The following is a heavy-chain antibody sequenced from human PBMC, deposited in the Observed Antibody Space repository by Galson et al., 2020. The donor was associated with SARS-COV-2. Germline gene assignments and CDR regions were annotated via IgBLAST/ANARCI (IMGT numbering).Heavy chain of an antibody. Sequence: NSGGSLILSCAASGFTFSSYSMNWVRQAPGKGLEWVSSISSSSSYIYYADSVKGRFTISRDNAKNSLYLQMNSLRAEDTAVYYCARWPSLYYYDSSGYYAAPFDYWGQGTLVTVSS. CDR3: ARWPSLYYYDSSGYYAAPFDY. CDR1: GFTFSSYS. V-gene: IGHV3-21*01. D-gene: IGHD3-22*01. J-gene: IGHJ4*02. CDR2: ISSSSSYI.